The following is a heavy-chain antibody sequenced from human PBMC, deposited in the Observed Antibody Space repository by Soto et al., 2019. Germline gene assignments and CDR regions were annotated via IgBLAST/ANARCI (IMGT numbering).Heavy chain of an antibody. D-gene: IGHD5-12*01. Sequence: GGSLRLSCAASGFTFSDDYMTWIRQAPGKGLEWVSYISGSGSAIYYADSVKGRFTISRDNAKKSLYLQMNSLRAEDTAVYYCVSGSCSGHDCYYDYRGQGTLVPVSS. CDR1: GFTFSDDY. J-gene: IGHJ4*02. CDR2: ISGSGSAI. V-gene: IGHV3-11*01. CDR3: VSGSCSGHDCYYDY.